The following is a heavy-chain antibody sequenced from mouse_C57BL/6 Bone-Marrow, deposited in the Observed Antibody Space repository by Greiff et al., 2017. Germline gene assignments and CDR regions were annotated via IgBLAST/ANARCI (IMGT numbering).Heavy chain of an antibody. CDR1: GYSITSGYY. CDR3: ARTPYGGFAY. CDR2: ISYDGSN. Sequence: EVKLQESGPGLVKPSQSLSLTCSVTGYSITSGYYWNWIRQFPGNKLEWMGYISYDGSNNYNPSLKNRISNTRDTSKNQFFLKLNSVTTEDTATYYCARTPYGGFAYWGQGTLVTVSA. J-gene: IGHJ3*01. D-gene: IGHD1-1*02. V-gene: IGHV3-6*01.